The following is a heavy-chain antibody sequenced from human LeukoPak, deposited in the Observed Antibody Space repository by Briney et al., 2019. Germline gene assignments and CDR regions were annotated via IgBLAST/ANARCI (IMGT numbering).Heavy chain of an antibody. V-gene: IGHV1-2*02. CDR3: ATERDSSSSSWFDP. CDR1: GYTFNGYY. D-gene: IGHD6-6*01. Sequence: ASVKVSCKASGYTFNGYYIHWVRQAPGQGLEWMGWINPNSGGTNYAQKFQGRVTMTRDTSISTAYMELSRLRSDDTAVYYCATERDSSSSSWFDPWGQGTLVTVSS. J-gene: IGHJ5*02. CDR2: INPNSGGT.